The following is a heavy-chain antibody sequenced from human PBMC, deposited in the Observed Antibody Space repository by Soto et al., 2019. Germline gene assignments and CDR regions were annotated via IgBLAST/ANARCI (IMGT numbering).Heavy chain of an antibody. J-gene: IGHJ5*02. Sequence: QVQLVQSGAEVKKPGASVKVSCKASGYTFPSYGISGVRQAPGQGIEWMGWISTENGKANYPQKLHVRVTMTPDTSTRTAYMALRSLSADDTAMHYCSRRVYTVMFTWGQGNLVTVSS. D-gene: IGHD4-4*01. CDR1: GYTFPSYG. V-gene: IGHV1-18*01. CDR3: SRRVYTVMFT. CDR2: ISTENGKA.